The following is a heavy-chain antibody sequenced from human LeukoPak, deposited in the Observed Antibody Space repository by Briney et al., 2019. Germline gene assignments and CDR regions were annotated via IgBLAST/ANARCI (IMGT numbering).Heavy chain of an antibody. Sequence: GGSLRLSCAASGFIFTNYALTWVRQGPAKGLERVSRISGSGGSTFYADSVKGRFTISRDNSKNTLFLQLDNLRPEDTAIYYCARHHREFVAASGTYFHYWGQGTLVTVSS. V-gene: IGHV3-23*01. D-gene: IGHD6-13*01. CDR1: GFIFTNYA. CDR3: ARHHREFVAASGTYFHY. CDR2: ISGSGGST. J-gene: IGHJ4*02.